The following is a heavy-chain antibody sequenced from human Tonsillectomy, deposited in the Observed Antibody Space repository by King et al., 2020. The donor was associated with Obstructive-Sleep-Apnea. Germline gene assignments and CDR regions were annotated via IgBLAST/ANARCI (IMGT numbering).Heavy chain of an antibody. CDR2: INHSGST. J-gene: IGHJ2*01. Sequence: VQLQQWGAGLLKPSETLSLTCAVYGGSFSGSFWSWIRQPPGQGLEWIGEINHSGSTNYNPSLKSRVTISVDTSKNQFPLKLSSVIAADTAVYYCARGQGFYESSGYSNWYFDLWGRGTPVTVSA. V-gene: IGHV4-34*01. CDR1: GGSFSGSF. D-gene: IGHD3-22*01. CDR3: ARGQGFYESSGYSNWYFDL.